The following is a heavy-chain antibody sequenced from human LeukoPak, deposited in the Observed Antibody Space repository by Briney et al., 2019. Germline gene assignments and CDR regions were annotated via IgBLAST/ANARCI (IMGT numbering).Heavy chain of an antibody. D-gene: IGHD1-26*01. CDR1: GGSISSYY. CDR3: ARLSGMKWEWYFDY. J-gene: IGHJ4*02. V-gene: IGHV4-4*07. CDR2: IYTSGST. Sequence: KPSETLSLTCTVSGGSISSYYWSRIRQPAGKGLEWIGRIYTSGSTNYNPSLKSRVTMSVDTSKNQFSLKLSSVTAADTAVYYCARLSGMKWEWYFDYWGQGTLVTVSS.